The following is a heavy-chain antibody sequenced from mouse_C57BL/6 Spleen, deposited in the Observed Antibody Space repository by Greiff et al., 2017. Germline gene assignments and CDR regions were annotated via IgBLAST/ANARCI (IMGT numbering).Heavy chain of an antibody. V-gene: IGHV5-9-1*02. CDR3: TREYDYDGDAMDY. CDR2: FSSGGDYI. D-gene: IGHD2-4*01. CDR1: GFTFSSYA. Sequence: EVNVVESGEGLVKPGGSLKLSCAASGFTFSSYAMSWVRQTPEKRLEWVAYFSSGGDYINYADTVQGRFTISRDNARNTLYLQMSSLKSEDTAMYYCTREYDYDGDAMDYWGQGTSVTVSS. J-gene: IGHJ4*01.